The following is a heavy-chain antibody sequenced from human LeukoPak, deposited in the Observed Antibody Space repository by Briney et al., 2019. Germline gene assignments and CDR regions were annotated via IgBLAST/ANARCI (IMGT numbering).Heavy chain of an antibody. CDR2: ITSRSTT. Sequence: GGSLRLSCAASGFAFSTYGMNWVRQAPGKGLEWISYITSRSTTYYADSVRGRFTISRDNAKNSLYPEMNGLRDDDTAVYYCARRISGSYLDYWGKGTLVTVSS. CDR1: GFAFSTYG. V-gene: IGHV3-48*02. CDR3: ARRISGSYLDY. D-gene: IGHD3-10*01. J-gene: IGHJ4*02.